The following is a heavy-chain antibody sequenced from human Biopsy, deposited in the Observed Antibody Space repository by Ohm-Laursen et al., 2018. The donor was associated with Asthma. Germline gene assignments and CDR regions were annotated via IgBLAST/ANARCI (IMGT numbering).Heavy chain of an antibody. CDR3: ARLADCSGGACYSYGWFDP. Sequence: GTLSLTCTVSGGSISTYYWSWIRQPPGKGLEWIGYIYYSGSTNYNPSLKSRVTISVDTSKNQFSLRLTSVTPADTAVYYCARLADCSGGACYSYGWFDPWGQGTRVTVSS. D-gene: IGHD2-15*01. CDR2: IYYSGST. V-gene: IGHV4-59*01. J-gene: IGHJ5*02. CDR1: GGSISTYY.